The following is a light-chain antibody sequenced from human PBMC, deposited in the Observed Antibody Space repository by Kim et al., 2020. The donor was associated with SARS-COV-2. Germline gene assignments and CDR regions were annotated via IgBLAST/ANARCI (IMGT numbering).Light chain of an antibody. CDR3: QAWDSSSLV. J-gene: IGLJ3*02. CDR1: KLGDKY. Sequence: SYELIQPPSVSVSPGQTASITCSGDKLGDKYACWYQQKPGQSPVLVIYQDSKRPSGIPERFSGSNSGNTATLTISGTQAMDEADYYCQAWDSSSLVFGGGTQLTVL. CDR2: QDS. V-gene: IGLV3-1*01.